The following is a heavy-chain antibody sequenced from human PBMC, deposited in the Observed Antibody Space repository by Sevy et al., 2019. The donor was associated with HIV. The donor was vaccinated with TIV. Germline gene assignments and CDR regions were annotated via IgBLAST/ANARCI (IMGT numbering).Heavy chain of an antibody. J-gene: IGHJ4*02. D-gene: IGHD3-22*01. CDR2: ISYDGSNK. Sequence: GGSLRLSCAASGFTFSSYGMHWVRQAPGKGLEWVAVISYDGSNKYYADSVKGRFTISRDNSKNRLYLQMNSLRAEDTAVYYCAKMGLYYYYSSAPRDFDYWGQGTLVTVSS. CDR3: AKMGLYYYYSSAPRDFDY. CDR1: GFTFSSYG. V-gene: IGHV3-30*18.